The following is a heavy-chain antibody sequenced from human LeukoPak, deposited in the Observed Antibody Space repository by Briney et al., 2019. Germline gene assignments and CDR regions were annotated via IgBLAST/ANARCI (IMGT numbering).Heavy chain of an antibody. CDR3: ARVTRSGNDAFDI. CDR2: ISSRSSYI. D-gene: IGHD3-16*01. V-gene: IGHV3-21*01. Sequence: GGSLRLSCAASGFTFSSYSMNWVHQAPGKGLEWVSSISSRSSYIYYADSMKGRFTISRDNAKNSLYLQMNSLRAEDTAVYYCARVTRSGNDAFDIWGQGTMVTVFS. J-gene: IGHJ3*02. CDR1: GFTFSSYS.